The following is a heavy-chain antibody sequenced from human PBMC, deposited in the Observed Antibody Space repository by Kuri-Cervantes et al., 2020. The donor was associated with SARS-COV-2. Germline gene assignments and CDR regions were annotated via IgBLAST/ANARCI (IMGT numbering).Heavy chain of an antibody. CDR2: ISSSSSYI. CDR1: GFTFSSYS. V-gene: IGHV3-21*01. CDR3: AKAYYDFWSGPWGGFDI. Sequence: GESLKISCAASGFTFSSYSMNWVRQAPGKGLEWVSSISSSSSYIYYADSVKGRFTISRDSSKNTLDMQMNSLRAEDTAVYFCAKAYYDFWSGPWGGFDIWGQGTVVTVSS. J-gene: IGHJ3*02. D-gene: IGHD3-3*01.